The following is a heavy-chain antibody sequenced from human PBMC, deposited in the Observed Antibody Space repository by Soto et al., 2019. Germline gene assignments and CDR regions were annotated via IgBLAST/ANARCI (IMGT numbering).Heavy chain of an antibody. Sequence: SETLSLTCAVSGGSISSSNWWSWVRQPPGKGLEWIGEIYHSGSTNYNPSLKSRVTISVDKSKNQFSLKLSSVTAADTAVYYCASCYEAPSREPRFDYWGQGTLVTVSS. CDR3: ASCYEAPSREPRFDY. CDR2: IYHSGST. J-gene: IGHJ4*02. D-gene: IGHD2-2*01. V-gene: IGHV4-4*02. CDR1: GGSISSSNW.